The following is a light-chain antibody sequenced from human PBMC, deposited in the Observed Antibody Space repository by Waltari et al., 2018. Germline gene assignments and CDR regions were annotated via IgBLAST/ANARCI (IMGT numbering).Light chain of an antibody. V-gene: IGLV1-51*01. CDR2: DNG. J-gene: IGLJ3*02. CDR3: GTWDDSLSAGM. Sequence: QSVLTQPPSLSAAPGQTVTISCSGSSSNIGSNYVSWYQHLPGTAPKLLIYDNGKRPPGIPDRFSGSKSGTSATLAITGLQTGDEAHYYCGTWDDSLSAGMFGGGTKLTV. CDR1: SSNIGSNY.